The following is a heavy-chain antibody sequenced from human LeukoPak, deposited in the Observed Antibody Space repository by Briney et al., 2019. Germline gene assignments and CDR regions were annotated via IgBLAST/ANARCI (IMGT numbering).Heavy chain of an antibody. CDR2: INHSGST. CDR1: GGSFSGYY. D-gene: IGHD3-3*01. CDR3: ARGQRLRFLEWLSTPFAY. J-gene: IGHJ4*02. Sequence: SETLSLTCAVYGGSFSGYYWSWIRQPPGKGLEWIGEINHSGSTNYNPSLKSRVTISVDTSKNQFSLKLSSVTAADTAVYYCARGQRLRFLEWLSTPFAYWGQGTLVTVSS. V-gene: IGHV4-34*01.